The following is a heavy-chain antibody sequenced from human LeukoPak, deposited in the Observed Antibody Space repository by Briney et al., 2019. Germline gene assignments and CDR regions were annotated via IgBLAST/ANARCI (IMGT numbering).Heavy chain of an antibody. V-gene: IGHV5-51*01. CDR2: IYPGGSDT. CDR1: GYSFTSSW. J-gene: IGHJ4*02. D-gene: IGHD6-19*01. CDR3: ARLGIAVAGTPAFFDY. Sequence: GESLKISCKGSGYSFTSSWIGWVRQMPGKGLEWMGIIYPGGSDTRYSPSFQGQVTISADKSISTAYLQWSSLKASDTAMYYCARLGIAVAGTPAFFDYWGQGTLVTVSS.